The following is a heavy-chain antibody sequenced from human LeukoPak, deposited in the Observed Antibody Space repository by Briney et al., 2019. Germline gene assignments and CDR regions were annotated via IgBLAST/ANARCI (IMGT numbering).Heavy chain of an antibody. J-gene: IGHJ4*02. CDR1: GYTFTGYY. CDR3: ARERVRAASGWSSFDY. CDR2: INPNSGGT. Sequence: GASVKVSCKASGYTFTGYYMHWVRQAPGQGLEWMGWINPNSGGTNYAQKFQGRVTMTRDTSISTAYMELSRLRSDDTAVYYCARERVRAASGWSSFDYWGQGTLVTVSS. V-gene: IGHV1-2*02. D-gene: IGHD6-19*01.